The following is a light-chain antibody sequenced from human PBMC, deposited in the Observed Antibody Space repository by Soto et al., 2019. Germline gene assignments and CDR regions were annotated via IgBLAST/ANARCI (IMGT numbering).Light chain of an antibody. CDR1: SSNIGSNN. V-gene: IGLV1-44*01. J-gene: IGLJ3*02. CDR2: SNN. Sequence: QSALTRPPSASGTPGQRVTISCSGSSSNIGSNNVNWYQQLPGTTPKLLMYSNNQRPSGVPDRFSGSKSGTSASLAISGLQSEDEADYYCAVWDDSLTGWVFGGGTQLTVL. CDR3: AVWDDSLTGWV.